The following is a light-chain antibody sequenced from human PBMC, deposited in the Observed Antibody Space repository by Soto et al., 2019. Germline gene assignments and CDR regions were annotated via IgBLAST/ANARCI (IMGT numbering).Light chain of an antibody. CDR1: QSISSW. V-gene: IGKV1-5*03. CDR2: KAS. Sequence: DIEMTQSPSTLSASVGDRVTITCRASQSISSWLAWYQQKPGQAPKLLIYKASSLESGVPSRFSGSGSGTEFTLPISSLQPDDFAPYYCQQYNSYPWTFGQGTKVEIK. J-gene: IGKJ1*01. CDR3: QQYNSYPWT.